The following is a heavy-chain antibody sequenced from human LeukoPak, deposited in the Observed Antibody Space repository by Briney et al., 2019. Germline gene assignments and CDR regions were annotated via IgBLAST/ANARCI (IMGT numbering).Heavy chain of an antibody. CDR3: ARIGYSSSSIDY. Sequence: PGVSLRLSCAASGFTFSWYWMSWVRQAPGKGLEWVANIKEDGSIKYYVDSVKGRLTTSRDNAKSSLYLQVNSLRAEDTALYYCARIGYSSSSIDYWGQGTLVTVSS. CDR1: GFTFSWYW. J-gene: IGHJ4*02. V-gene: IGHV3-7*01. D-gene: IGHD6-13*01. CDR2: IKEDGSIK.